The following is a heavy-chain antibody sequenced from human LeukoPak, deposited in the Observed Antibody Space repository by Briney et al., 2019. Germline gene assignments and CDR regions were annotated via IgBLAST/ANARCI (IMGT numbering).Heavy chain of an antibody. J-gene: IGHJ6*02. Sequence: GGSLRLSCAASGFTFSSYAMSWVRQAPGKGLEWVSRVFVSGGSTYYADSVKGRFTISRDNSKNTLYVQMNSLRVEDTVVYYCAKVSRGYCRGGTCYYYYGMDVWGQGTTVTVSS. CDR1: GFTFSSYA. CDR2: VFVSGGST. D-gene: IGHD2-15*01. CDR3: AKVSRGYCRGGTCYYYYGMDV. V-gene: IGHV3-23*01.